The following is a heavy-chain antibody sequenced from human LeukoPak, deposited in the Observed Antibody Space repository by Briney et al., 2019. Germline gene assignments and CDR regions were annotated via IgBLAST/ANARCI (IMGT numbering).Heavy chain of an antibody. CDR3: ATAVLVGATAGFDY. V-gene: IGHV1-24*01. J-gene: IGHJ4*02. Sequence: GASVKVSCKVSGYTLTELSMHWVRQAPGKGLEWMGGFDPEDGETIYAQKFQGRVTMTEDTSTDTAYMELSSLRSEDTAVHYCATAVLVGATAGFDYWGQGTLVTVSS. CDR1: GYTLTELS. CDR2: FDPEDGET. D-gene: IGHD1-26*01.